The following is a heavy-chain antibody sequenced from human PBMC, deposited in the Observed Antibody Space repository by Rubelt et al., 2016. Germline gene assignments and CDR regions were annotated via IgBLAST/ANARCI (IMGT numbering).Heavy chain of an antibody. CDR3: ANDDGVGGWLPFDY. V-gene: IGHV3-30*18. Sequence: QVQLVESGGGVVQPGRSLRLSCAASGFTFSSYGMHWVRQAPGKGLEWVAVISYDGSNKYYADSVKGRLTISRGNSKSALCRQMNRLRAEDTAVYYCANDDGVGGWLPFDYWGQGTLVTVSS. CDR2: ISYDGSNK. J-gene: IGHJ4*02. D-gene: IGHD6-19*01. CDR1: GFTFSSYG.